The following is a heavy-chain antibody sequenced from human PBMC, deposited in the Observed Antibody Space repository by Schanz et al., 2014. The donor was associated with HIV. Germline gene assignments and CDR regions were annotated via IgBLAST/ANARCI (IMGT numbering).Heavy chain of an antibody. CDR1: GFTFNKYG. V-gene: IGHV3-23*04. J-gene: IGHJ6*02. CDR3: ARMEQLIIGYYYGMDV. CDR2: ISGSGGTT. D-gene: IGHD3-16*01. Sequence: EVQLVESGGGLVQPGGSLRLSCAASGFTFNKYGMTWVRQVPGKGLEWVSGISGSGGTTYYADSVKGRFTISRDNSKNTVYLQMNSLRPEDTAVYYCARMEQLIIGYYYGMDVWGQGTTVTVSS.